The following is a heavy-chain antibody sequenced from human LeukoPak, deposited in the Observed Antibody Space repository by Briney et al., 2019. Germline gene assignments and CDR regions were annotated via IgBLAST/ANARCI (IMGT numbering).Heavy chain of an antibody. CDR2: ISGSGGST. CDR1: GFTFSSYA. D-gene: IGHD3-22*01. Sequence: PGGSLRLSCAASGFTFSSYAMSWVRQAPGKGLEWVSAISGSGGSTYYADFVKGRFTISRDNSKNTLYLQMNSLRAEDTAVYYCAKVIGYYYDSSGYPIYWGQGTLVTVSS. V-gene: IGHV3-23*01. J-gene: IGHJ4*02. CDR3: AKVIGYYYDSSGYPIY.